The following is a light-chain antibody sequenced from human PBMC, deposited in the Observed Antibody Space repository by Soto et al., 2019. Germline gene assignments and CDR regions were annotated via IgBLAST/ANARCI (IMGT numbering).Light chain of an antibody. CDR1: QRVATD. CDR3: QQYLNSPRT. J-gene: IGKJ1*01. Sequence: VLTQSPGTLSLSPGEVATLSCRASQRVATDFAWYLQKPGQPPRLLIYDASIRATGIPDRISGSGSERDFTLTISRLEPEDAAVYYCQQYLNSPRTFGQGTKLEIK. V-gene: IGKV3-20*01. CDR2: DAS.